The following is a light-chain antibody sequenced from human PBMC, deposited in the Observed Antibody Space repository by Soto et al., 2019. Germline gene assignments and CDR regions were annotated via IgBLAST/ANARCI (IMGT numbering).Light chain of an antibody. CDR2: AAS. Sequence: DIQMTQSPSSLSASVGDRVTITCRASQSISSYLNWYQQKPGKAPKLLIYAASSLQSGVSSRFSGSGSGTEFTLTISRLQPDDVATYYCLQYSSHSWTFGQGTKV. J-gene: IGKJ1*01. CDR1: QSISSY. V-gene: IGKV1-39*01. CDR3: LQYSSHSWT.